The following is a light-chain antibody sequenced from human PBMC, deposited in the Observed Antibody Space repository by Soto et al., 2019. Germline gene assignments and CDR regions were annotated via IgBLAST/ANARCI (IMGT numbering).Light chain of an antibody. CDR2: EVS. Sequence: QSALTQPPSASGSPGQSVTISCTGTSSDVGAYNYVSWYQQHPGKAPKLMIYEVSKRPSGVPDRFSGSKSGNTASLTVSGLQAGDEADYYCISYAGSGIGVFGGGTKLTV. J-gene: IGLJ3*02. CDR1: SSDVGAYNY. CDR3: ISYAGSGIGV. V-gene: IGLV2-8*01.